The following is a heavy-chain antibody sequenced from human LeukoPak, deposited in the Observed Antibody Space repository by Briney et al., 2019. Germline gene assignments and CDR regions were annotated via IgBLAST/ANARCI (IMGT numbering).Heavy chain of an antibody. CDR1: GYTFTGYY. CDR3: ARDYYGSGSYYQLGY. CDR2: INPNSGGT. V-gene: IGHV1-2*02. D-gene: IGHD3-10*01. Sequence: ASVKVSRKASGYTFTGYYMHWVRQAPGQGLEWMGWINPNSGGTKYAQKFQGRVTMTRDTSITTAYMELSSLRSDDTAVYYCARDYYGSGSYYQLGYWGQGTLVTVSS. J-gene: IGHJ4*02.